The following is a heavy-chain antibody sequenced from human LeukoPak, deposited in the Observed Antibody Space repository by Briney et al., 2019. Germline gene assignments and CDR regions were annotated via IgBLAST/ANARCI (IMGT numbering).Heavy chain of an antibody. CDR2: IIPNNGGT. V-gene: IGHV1-2*02. CDR1: GYTFTDYY. CDR3: VRGLSIEGYNFNY. J-gene: IGHJ4*02. D-gene: IGHD5-24*01. Sequence: ASVKVSCKASGYTFTDYYIHWLRQARGQGLEWMGWIIPNNGGTNYAPKFRGRVTMTRDTSISTAYMELSRLRSDGTAVYYCVRGLSIEGYNFNYWGQGTLVTVSS.